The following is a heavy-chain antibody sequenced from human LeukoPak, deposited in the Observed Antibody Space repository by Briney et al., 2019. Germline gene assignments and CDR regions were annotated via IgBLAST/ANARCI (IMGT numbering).Heavy chain of an antibody. Sequence: SVTVSCKASGGTFSSYAISWVRQAPGQGLEWMGGIIPIFGTANYAQKFQGRVTITADESTSTAYMELSSLRSEDTAVYYCARALRMYYDYVWGSSPFDPWGQGTLVTVSS. CDR2: IIPIFGTA. CDR1: GGTFSSYA. V-gene: IGHV1-69*13. J-gene: IGHJ5*02. D-gene: IGHD3-16*01. CDR3: ARALRMYYDYVWGSSPFDP.